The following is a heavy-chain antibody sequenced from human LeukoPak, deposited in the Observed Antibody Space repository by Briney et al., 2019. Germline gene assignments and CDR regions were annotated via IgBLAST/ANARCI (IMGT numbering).Heavy chain of an antibody. D-gene: IGHD5-24*01. J-gene: IGHJ3*02. Sequence: GGSLRLSCAASGFTFSDSYMSWIRKGPGKGLEGVSYISSSGSTIYYADSVRGRFTISRDNAKNSLYLQMNSLRAEDTAVYYCARARDGYNSGAFDIWGQGTMVTVSS. V-gene: IGHV3-11*04. CDR2: ISSSGSTI. CDR1: GFTFSDSY. CDR3: ARARDGYNSGAFDI.